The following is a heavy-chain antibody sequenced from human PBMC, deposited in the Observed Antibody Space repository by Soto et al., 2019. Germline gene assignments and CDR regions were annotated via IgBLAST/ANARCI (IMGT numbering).Heavy chain of an antibody. Sequence: QMQLVESGGGVVQPGRSLRLSCAASGFTFRSYGIHWVRQAPGKGLEWVALIWFDGSKKYYVDSVKGRFAVYRDNSKNTLYLQMKSLRVEDTAVYYCARDRIVPYGYGMDVWGQGTTVTVSS. CDR1: GFTFRSYG. CDR3: ARDRIVPYGYGMDV. J-gene: IGHJ6*02. D-gene: IGHD1-26*01. V-gene: IGHV3-33*01. CDR2: IWFDGSKK.